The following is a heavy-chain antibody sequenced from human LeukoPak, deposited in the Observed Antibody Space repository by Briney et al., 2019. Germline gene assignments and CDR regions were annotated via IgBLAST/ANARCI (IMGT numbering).Heavy chain of an antibody. Sequence: SVKVSCKASGGTFSSYAISWVRHAPGQGLEWMGRINPILGIANYEQKFQGRVTITADKSTSTAYMELSRLRSEDTAVYYCATRINSSGWYGGYYYYGMDGWGQGTTVTVSS. CDR2: INPILGIA. D-gene: IGHD6-19*01. CDR1: GGTFSSYA. CDR3: ATRINSSGWYGGYYYYGMDG. V-gene: IGHV1-69*04. J-gene: IGHJ6*02.